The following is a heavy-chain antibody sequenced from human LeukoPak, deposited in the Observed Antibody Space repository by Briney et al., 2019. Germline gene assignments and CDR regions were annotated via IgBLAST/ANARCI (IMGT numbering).Heavy chain of an antibody. J-gene: IGHJ5*02. Sequence: PGGSLRLSCVVSGFTVSNNYMNSVRQAPGKGLEWLSIIYNSGATYYADSVRARFTISRDNSKSTIYLQMNSLRAEDTAVYYCARDSFHTSWGQGTLVTVSS. CDR2: IYNSGAT. V-gene: IGHV3-66*01. CDR1: GFTVSNNY. CDR3: ARDSFHTS. D-gene: IGHD2-2*02.